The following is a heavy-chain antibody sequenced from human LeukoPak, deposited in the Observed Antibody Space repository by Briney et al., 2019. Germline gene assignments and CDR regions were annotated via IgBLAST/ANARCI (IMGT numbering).Heavy chain of an antibody. J-gene: IGHJ6*02. CDR1: GGTFSSYA. D-gene: IGHD6-13*01. CDR3: ARGESSRWSSPVSTTHFYSTMDV. Sequence: SVKVSCKASGGTFSSYAISWVRQAPGQGLEWMGGIIPIFGTANFAQKFQGRVTITADESTSTAYMELSSLRSEDTAVYYCARGESSRWSSPVSTTHFYSTMDVWGQGTTVSVSS. CDR2: IIPIFGTA. V-gene: IGHV1-69*13.